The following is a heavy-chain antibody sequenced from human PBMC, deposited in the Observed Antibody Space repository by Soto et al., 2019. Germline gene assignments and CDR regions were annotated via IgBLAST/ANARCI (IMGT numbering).Heavy chain of an antibody. J-gene: IGHJ4*02. V-gene: IGHV1-18*01. CDR2: ISAYNGNT. CDR3: AREAVLRFLEWLSTPSDY. Sequence: ASVKVSCKASGYTFTSYDINWVRRAPGQGLEWMGWISAYNGNTNYAQKLQGRVTMTTDTSTSTAYMELRSLRSDDTAVYYCAREAVLRFLEWLSTPSDYWGQGTLVTVSS. D-gene: IGHD3-3*01. CDR1: GYTFTSYD.